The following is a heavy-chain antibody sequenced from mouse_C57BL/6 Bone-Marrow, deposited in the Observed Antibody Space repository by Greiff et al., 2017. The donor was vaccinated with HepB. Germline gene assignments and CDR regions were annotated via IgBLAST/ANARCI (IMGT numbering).Heavy chain of an antibody. J-gene: IGHJ2*01. Sequence: QVQLQQSGAELARPGASVKLSCKASGYTFTSYGISWVKQRTGQGLEWIGEIYPRSGNTYYNEKFKGKATLPADKSSSTAYMELRSLTSEDSAVYFCAREEDYWNYFDYWGQGTTLTVSS. CDR3: AREEDYWNYFDY. V-gene: IGHV1-81*01. CDR2: IYPRSGNT. CDR1: GYTFTSYG. D-gene: IGHD2-13*01.